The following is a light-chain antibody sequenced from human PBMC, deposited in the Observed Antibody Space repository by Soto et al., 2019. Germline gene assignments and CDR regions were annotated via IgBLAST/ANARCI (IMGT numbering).Light chain of an antibody. Sequence: EIVLTQSSATLSLSPGERATLSCRASQSVTSNALAWYHQKPGQAPRLLIYGVSSRATGIPDRFSGSGSGTDFTLTISSLEPEDFAVYYCQQRSKWPLTFGGGTKVEIK. CDR3: QQRSKWPLT. CDR1: QSVTSN. J-gene: IGKJ4*01. CDR2: GVS. V-gene: IGKV3-11*01.